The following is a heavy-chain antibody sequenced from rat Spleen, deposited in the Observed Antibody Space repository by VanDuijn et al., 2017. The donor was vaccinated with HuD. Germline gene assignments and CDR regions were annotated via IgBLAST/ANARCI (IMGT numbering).Heavy chain of an antibody. J-gene: IGHJ2*01. CDR1: GFXXXNYX. CDR2: ISIGGGNT. CDR3: ARQWTTEGIPFDY. V-gene: IGHV5S14*01. Sequence: EVQLVESGGGLVQPGXXLKLSCXXXGFXXXNYXXAWXXXTPTKGLEWXASISIGGGNTYYRDSVKGRFTISRDNAKNTQYLQMDSLRSEDTATYYCARQWTTEGIPFDYWGQGVMVTVSS. D-gene: IGHD1-11*01.